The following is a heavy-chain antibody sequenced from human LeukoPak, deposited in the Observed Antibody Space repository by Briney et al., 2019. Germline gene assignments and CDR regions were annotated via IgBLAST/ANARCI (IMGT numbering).Heavy chain of an antibody. Sequence: SGPTLVKPTQTLTLTCTFSGFSLSTSGVSVGWIRQPPVKALEWLALISWDDDKRYSPSLKSRLTITKDTSKNQVVLTVTGMDPVDTATYYCAHRPRYSYGQEFDYWGQGTLVTVSS. CDR1: GFSLSTSGVS. D-gene: IGHD5-18*01. CDR2: ISWDDDK. CDR3: AHRPRYSYGQEFDY. J-gene: IGHJ4*02. V-gene: IGHV2-5*02.